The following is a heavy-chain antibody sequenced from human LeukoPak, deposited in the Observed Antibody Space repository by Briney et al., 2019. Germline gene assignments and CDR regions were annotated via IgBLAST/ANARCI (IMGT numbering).Heavy chain of an antibody. CDR3: ARVRGSANDY. D-gene: IGHD3-10*01. CDR2: IWYDGNSK. Sequence: GGSLRLSCAASGFTFSSFGLHWVRQAPGKGLEWVAVIWYDGNSKYHADSVKGRFTISRDNSKNTLNLQMNSLRTEDTAVYYCARVRGSANDYWGQGTPVTVSS. V-gene: IGHV3-33*01. CDR1: GFTFSSFG. J-gene: IGHJ4*02.